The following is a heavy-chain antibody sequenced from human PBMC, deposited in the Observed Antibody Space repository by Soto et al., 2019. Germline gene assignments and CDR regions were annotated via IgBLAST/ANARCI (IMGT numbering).Heavy chain of an antibody. CDR2: IIPIFGTA. D-gene: IGHD1-1*01. Sequence: GASVKLSCTDSGGTFSSYAISWVRQAPGQGLEWMGGIIPIFGTANYAQKFQGRVTITADESTSTAYMELSSLRSEDTAVYYCARDWKMFDYWGQGTLVTVSS. J-gene: IGHJ4*02. CDR1: GGTFSSYA. V-gene: IGHV1-69*13. CDR3: ARDWKMFDY.